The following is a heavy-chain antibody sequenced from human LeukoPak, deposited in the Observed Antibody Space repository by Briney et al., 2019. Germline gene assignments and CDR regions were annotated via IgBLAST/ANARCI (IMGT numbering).Heavy chain of an antibody. V-gene: IGHV3-23*01. J-gene: IGHJ4*02. D-gene: IGHD2-8*02. CDR3: ATYRQVLLLFES. CDR1: GFTFSNYG. CDR2: IFPSGGEI. Sequence: GGSLRLSCAASGFTFSNYGRSWVRQPPGKGLEWVSSIFPSGGEIHYADSVRGRFTISRDNSKSTLSLQMNSLRAEDTAIYYCATYRQVLLLFESWGQGTLVTVSS.